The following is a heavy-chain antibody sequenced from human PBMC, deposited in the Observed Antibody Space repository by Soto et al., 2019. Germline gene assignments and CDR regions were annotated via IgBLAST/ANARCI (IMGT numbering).Heavy chain of an antibody. V-gene: IGHV1-69*12. CDR2: IVPIVDTA. J-gene: IGHJ4*02. CDR1: GGTFSSYA. CDR3: VRVVAIPGYADY. Sequence: QVQLVQSGAEVRQPASSVKVSCKTSGGTFSSYAITWVRQAPGQGLEWMRGIVPIVDTATYAQKFQGRVTITAAESTSTAYMESSMVRSDHRAVYYCVRVVAIPGYADYWGQGALVTVSS. D-gene: IGHD5-12*01.